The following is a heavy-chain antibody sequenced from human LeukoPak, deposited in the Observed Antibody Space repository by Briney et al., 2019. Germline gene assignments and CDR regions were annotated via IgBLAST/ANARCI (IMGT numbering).Heavy chain of an antibody. CDR3: ARGVIQSDAFDI. V-gene: IGHV4-34*01. D-gene: IGHD3-22*01. CDR1: GGSFSGYY. Sequence: TSETLSLTCAVYGGSFSGYYWSWIRQPPGKGLEWIGEINHSGSTNYNPSLKSRVTISVDTSKNQFSLKLSSVTAADTAVYYCARGVIQSDAFDIWGQGTMVTVSS. CDR2: INHSGST. J-gene: IGHJ3*02.